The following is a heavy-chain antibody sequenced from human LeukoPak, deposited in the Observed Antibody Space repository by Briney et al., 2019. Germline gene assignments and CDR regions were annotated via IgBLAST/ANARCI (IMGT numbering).Heavy chain of an antibody. CDR1: GFTFSSYP. CDR3: ARGQLLLEGYFYYMDV. CDR2: VSDDGNKK. J-gene: IGHJ6*03. Sequence: PGGSLRLSCAASGFTFSSYPMHWVRQAPGKGLEWVADVSDDGNKKFYADFVKGRFTISRDKYKNTLYLQMHSLRGEDTAVYYCARGQLLLEGYFYYMDVWGEGTTVAVSS. D-gene: IGHD2-2*01. V-gene: IGHV3-30-3*01.